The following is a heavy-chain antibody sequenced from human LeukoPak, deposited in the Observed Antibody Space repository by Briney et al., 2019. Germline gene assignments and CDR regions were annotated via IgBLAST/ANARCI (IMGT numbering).Heavy chain of an antibody. J-gene: IGHJ5*02. D-gene: IGHD6-13*01. V-gene: IGHV4-39*01. CDR1: GGSLSRSNYY. CDR2: IYYSGRS. Sequence: SETLSLTCTVSGGSLSRSNYYWGWIRQPPGKGLDWIGSIYYSGRSYYNPSLKSRGTISVDTSKNQFSLRLTSVTAADTAVYYCARHDRYFGGLAAAGSIQDNWFDPWGQGTLVTVSS. CDR3: ARHDRYFGGLAAAGSIQDNWFDP.